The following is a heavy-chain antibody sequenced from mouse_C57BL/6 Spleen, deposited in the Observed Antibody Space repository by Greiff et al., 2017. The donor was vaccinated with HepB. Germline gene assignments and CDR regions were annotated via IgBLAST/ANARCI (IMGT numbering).Heavy chain of an antibody. J-gene: IGHJ1*03. CDR1: GYTFTSYW. Sequence: QVQLQQSGTELVKPGASVKLSCKASGYTFTSYWMHWVKQRPGQGLEWIGNINPSNGGTNYNEKFKSKATLTVDKSSSPAYMQLSSLTSEDSAVYYCARGRGNWYFDVWGTGTTVTVSS. CDR2: INPSNGGT. CDR3: ARGRGNWYFDV. V-gene: IGHV1-53*01.